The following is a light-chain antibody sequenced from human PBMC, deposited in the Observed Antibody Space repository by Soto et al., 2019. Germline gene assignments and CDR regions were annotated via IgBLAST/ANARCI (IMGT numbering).Light chain of an antibody. CDR3: AAWDDSLNGVL. Sequence: QAVVTQPPSASGTPGQRVIISCSGSSSNIGSNTVNWYQQLPGTAPKLLIYSSNQRPSGVPDRFSGSKSGTSASLAISGLQSEDEADYYCAAWDDSLNGVLFGGGTKVTVL. J-gene: IGLJ2*01. CDR1: SSNIGSNT. V-gene: IGLV1-44*01. CDR2: SSN.